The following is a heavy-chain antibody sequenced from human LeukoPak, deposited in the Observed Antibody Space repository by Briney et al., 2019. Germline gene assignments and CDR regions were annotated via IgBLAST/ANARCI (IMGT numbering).Heavy chain of an antibody. CDR1: GYTFASYG. V-gene: IGHV1-18*01. Sequence: ASVKVSCKASGYTFASYGISWVRQAPGQGLEWMGWISAYNGATNFAQNLQGRVTMTTDTSTSTAYMELRSLRSDDTAVYYCARAGYNYGNPDDYWAQGTLVTVSS. J-gene: IGHJ4*02. D-gene: IGHD5-18*01. CDR2: ISAYNGAT. CDR3: ARAGYNYGNPDDY.